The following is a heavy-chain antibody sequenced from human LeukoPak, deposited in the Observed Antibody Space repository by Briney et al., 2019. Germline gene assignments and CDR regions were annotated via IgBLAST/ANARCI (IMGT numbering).Heavy chain of an antibody. D-gene: IGHD1-26*01. CDR2: ISGSAGST. J-gene: IGHJ4*02. V-gene: IGHV3-23*01. CDR1: GFTFSNYA. Sequence: GGSLRLSCVGSGFTFSNYAMSWVRQAPGKGLEWVSGISGSAGSTYYADSVKGRFTISRDNSKNTLYLQMNSLTDDDTAVYYCAKKWGVGTTTLDYFDYWGQGTLVTVSS. CDR3: AKKWGVGTTTLDYFDY.